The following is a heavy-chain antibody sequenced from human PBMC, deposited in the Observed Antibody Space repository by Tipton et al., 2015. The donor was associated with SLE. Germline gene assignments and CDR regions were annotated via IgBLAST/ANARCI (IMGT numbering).Heavy chain of an antibody. CDR2: IYHSGST. Sequence: LRLSCAVSGYSISSGYYWGWIRQPPGKGLEWIGSIYHSGSTYYNPSLKSRVTISVDTSKNQFSLRLTSVIAADTAVYYCARLHGYSYGLNWFDPWGQGTLISVSS. J-gene: IGHJ5*02. CDR3: ARLHGYSYGLNWFDP. V-gene: IGHV4-38-2*01. D-gene: IGHD5-18*01. CDR1: GYSISSGYY.